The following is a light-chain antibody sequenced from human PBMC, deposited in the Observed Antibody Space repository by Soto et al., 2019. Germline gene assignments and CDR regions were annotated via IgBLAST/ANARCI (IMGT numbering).Light chain of an antibody. CDR2: EVT. V-gene: IGLV2-8*01. CDR1: SSDVGGYNY. Sequence: QSVLPQPPSASGSPGQSVTISCTGTSSDVGGYNYVSWYQQHPGKAPKLLIYEVTKRPSGVPDRFSGSKSGNTASLTVSGLQADDEAEYYCCSNAGSHYYVFGTGTKLTAL. J-gene: IGLJ1*01. CDR3: CSNAGSHYYV.